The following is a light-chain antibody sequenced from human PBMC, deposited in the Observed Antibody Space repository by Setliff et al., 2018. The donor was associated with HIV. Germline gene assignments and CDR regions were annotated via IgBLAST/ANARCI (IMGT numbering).Light chain of an antibody. CDR2: EVS. CDR1: SSDVGRYNL. CDR3: CSYAGNFTYYV. Sequence: QSALTQPASVSGSPGQSITISCTGTSSDVGRYNLVSWYQQHPGKAPKLIIYEVSKRPSGVSNRFSGFKSGNTASLTTSGLQAEDEADYYCCSYAGNFTYYVFGTGTKVT. J-gene: IGLJ1*01. V-gene: IGLV2-23*02.